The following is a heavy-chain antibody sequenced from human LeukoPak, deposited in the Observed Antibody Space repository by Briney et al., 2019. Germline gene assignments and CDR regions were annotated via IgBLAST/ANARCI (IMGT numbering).Heavy chain of an antibody. CDR3: AKKVDDYYDSSGYSY. J-gene: IGHJ4*02. V-gene: IGHV3-23*01. D-gene: IGHD3-22*01. CDR2: ISGSGGST. CDR1: GFTFSSYA. Sequence: GGPLRLSCAASGFTFSSYAMSWVRQAPGKGLEWVSAISGSGGSTYYADSVKGRFTISRDNSKNTLYLQMNSLRAEDTAVYYCAKKVDDYYDSSGYSYWGQGTLVTVSS.